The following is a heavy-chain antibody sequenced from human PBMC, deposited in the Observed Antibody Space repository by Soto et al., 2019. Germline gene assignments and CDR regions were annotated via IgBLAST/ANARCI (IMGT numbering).Heavy chain of an antibody. D-gene: IGHD3-3*01. V-gene: IGHV1-69*06. J-gene: IGHJ6*02. CDR3: ARDRLTIFGVVIPKGYYGMDV. CDR2: IIPIFGTA. CDR1: XGTFSSYA. Sequence: SVKLSCKASXGTFSSYAISWVRQAPGQGLEWMGGIIPIFGTANYAQKFQGRVTITADKSTSTAYMELSSLRSEDTAVYYCARDRLTIFGVVIPKGYYGMDVWGQGTTVTVSS.